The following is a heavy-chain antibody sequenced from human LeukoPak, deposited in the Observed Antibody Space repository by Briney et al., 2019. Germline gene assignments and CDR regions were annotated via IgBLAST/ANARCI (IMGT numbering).Heavy chain of an antibody. CDR2: INPSDGST. Sequence: ASVKVSCKASGYTFITYYMHCVRQAPGQGLEWMGIINPSDGSTSYAQRSQGRVTMTRDTSTSTVYMELSSLRSEDTAVYYCARGMEVAGGLIVVTNPLGVWGQGTLVTVSS. V-gene: IGHV1-46*01. CDR1: GYTFITYY. CDR3: ARGMEVAGGLIVVTNPLGV. J-gene: IGHJ4*02. D-gene: IGHD3-22*01.